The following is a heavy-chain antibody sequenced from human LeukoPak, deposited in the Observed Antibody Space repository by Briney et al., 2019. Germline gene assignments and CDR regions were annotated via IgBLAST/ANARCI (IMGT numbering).Heavy chain of an antibody. Sequence: SETLSLTCTVSGGSISSSDYYWGWIRQPPGKGLEWIGSIYYSGSTYYNPSLKSRVTISVDPSKNQLSLKLSSVTAADTAVYYCARHYSGSLMSGFDMWGQGTMVTVSP. D-gene: IGHD1-26*01. CDR3: ARHYSGSLMSGFDM. V-gene: IGHV4-39*01. CDR1: GGSISSSDYY. J-gene: IGHJ3*02. CDR2: IYYSGST.